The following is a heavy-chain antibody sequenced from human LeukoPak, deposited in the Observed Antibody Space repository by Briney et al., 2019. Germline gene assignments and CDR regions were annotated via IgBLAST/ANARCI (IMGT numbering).Heavy chain of an antibody. CDR1: GGTFSSYA. CDR2: IIPIFGTA. D-gene: IGHD1-26*01. CDR3: ARGPVTVGPGHLDY. Sequence: SVKVSCKASGGTFSSYAISWVRQAPGQGLEWMGGIIPIFGTANYAQKFQGRVTITADKSTSTAYMELSSLRSEDTAVYYCARGPVTVGPGHLDYWGQGTLVTVSS. J-gene: IGHJ4*02. V-gene: IGHV1-69*06.